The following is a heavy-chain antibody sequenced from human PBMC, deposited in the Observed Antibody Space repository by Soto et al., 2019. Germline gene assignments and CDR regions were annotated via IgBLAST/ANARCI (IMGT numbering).Heavy chain of an antibody. J-gene: IGHJ4*02. D-gene: IGHD3-3*01. CDR3: ARETRFLEGSMPDYFDY. CDR1: GGTFSSYA. CDR2: IIPIFGTA. V-gene: IGHV1-69*13. Sequence: SVKVSCKASGGTFSSYAISWVRQAPGQGLEWMGGIIPIFGTANYAQKFQGRVTITADESTSTAYMELSSLRSEDTAVYYCARETRFLEGSMPDYFDYWGQGTLFTVSP.